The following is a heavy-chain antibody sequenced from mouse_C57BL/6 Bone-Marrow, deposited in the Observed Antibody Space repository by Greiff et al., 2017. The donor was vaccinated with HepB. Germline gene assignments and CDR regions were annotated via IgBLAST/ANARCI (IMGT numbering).Heavy chain of an antibody. V-gene: IGHV5-17*01. CDR3: AKITTVVDEDY. CDR2: ISSGSSTI. J-gene: IGHJ4*01. Sequence: EVQRVESGGGLVKPGGSLKLSCAASGFTFSDYGMHWVRQAPEKGLEWVAYISSGSSTIYYADTVKGRFTISRDNAKNTLFLQMTSLRSEDTAMYYCAKITTVVDEDYWGQGTSVTVSS. CDR1: GFTFSDYG. D-gene: IGHD1-1*01.